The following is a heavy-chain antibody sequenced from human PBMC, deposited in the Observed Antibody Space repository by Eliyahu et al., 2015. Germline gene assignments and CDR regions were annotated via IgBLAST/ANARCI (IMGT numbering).Heavy chain of an antibody. V-gene: IGHV3-74*01. D-gene: IGHD2-2*01. J-gene: IGHJ6*02. Sequence: EVQLVESGGGLVQPGGSLRLSCAASGFTFGSFXMHWVRQAPGKGLVWVSRIKSDGSSTTYADSVKGRFTISRDNAKNTLYLQMTSLRAEDTAVYYCVRDREIAVVPAAIRDYGNYYYYGMEVWGQGTTVTVSS. CDR3: VRDREIAVVPAAIRDYGNYYYYGMEV. CDR1: GFTFGSFX. CDR2: IKSDGSST.